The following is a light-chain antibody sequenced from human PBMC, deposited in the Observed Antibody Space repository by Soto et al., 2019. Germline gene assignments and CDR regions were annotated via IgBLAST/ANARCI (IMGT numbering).Light chain of an antibody. J-gene: IGLJ1*01. CDR1: SSDVGGYNY. CDR2: EVN. V-gene: IGLV2-8*01. Sequence: QSVLTQPPSASGSPGQSVAISCTGTSSDVGGYNYVSWYQQHPGKAPKLMIYEVNKRPSGVPDRFSGSKSGNTASLTVSGLQAEDESDYYRSSYPGSSTLFGTETKATVL. CDR3: SSYPGSSTL.